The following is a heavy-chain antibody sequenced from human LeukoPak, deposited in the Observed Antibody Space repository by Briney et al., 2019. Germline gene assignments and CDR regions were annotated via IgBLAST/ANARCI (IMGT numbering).Heavy chain of an antibody. CDR2: IYYSGST. Sequence: SETLSLTGTVSGGSISSYYWSWIRQPPGKGLEWIGYIYYSGSTNYNPSLKSRVTISVDTSKNQFSLKLSSVTAADTAVYYCARLENYYYYYYMDVWGKGTTVTVSS. CDR3: ARLENYYYYYYMDV. CDR1: GGSISSYY. J-gene: IGHJ6*03. V-gene: IGHV4-59*08.